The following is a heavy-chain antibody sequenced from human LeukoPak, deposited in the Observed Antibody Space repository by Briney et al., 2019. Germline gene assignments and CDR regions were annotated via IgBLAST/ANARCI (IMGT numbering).Heavy chain of an antibody. J-gene: IGHJ4*02. V-gene: IGHV3-74*01. Sequence: GGSLRLSCAASGFTFSSYWMHWVRQAPGKGLVWVSCVSTDGSTTNYADSVKGRFTISRDNAKNTLYLQMNSLRVEDTAVYYCARDTNGLAYWGLGTRVTVSS. CDR3: ARDTNGLAY. CDR2: VSTDGSTT. D-gene: IGHD2-8*01. CDR1: GFTFSSYW.